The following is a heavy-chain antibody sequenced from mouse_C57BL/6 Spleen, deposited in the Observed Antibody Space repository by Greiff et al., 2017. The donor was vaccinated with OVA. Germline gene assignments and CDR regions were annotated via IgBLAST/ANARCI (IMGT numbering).Heavy chain of an antibody. Sequence: DVKLQESGAELVRPGASVKLSCTASGFNIKDDYMHWVKQRPEQGLEWIGWIDPENGDTEYASKFQGKATITADTSSNTAYLQLSSLTSEDTAVYYCTTAAQATLYFDYWGQGTTLTVSS. CDR1: GFNIKDDY. CDR3: TTAAQATLYFDY. D-gene: IGHD3-2*02. V-gene: IGHV14-4*01. J-gene: IGHJ2*01. CDR2: IDPENGDT.